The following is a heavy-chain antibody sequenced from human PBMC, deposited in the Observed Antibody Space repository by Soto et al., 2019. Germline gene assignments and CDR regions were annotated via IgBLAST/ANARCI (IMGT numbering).Heavy chain of an antibody. CDR1: GFGFSNAW. CDR3: VLWPPYYFDY. Sequence: GGSLRLSCAASGFGFSNAWMNWVRQAPGKGLEWVSAISGSGGSTYYADSVKGRFTISRDNSKNTLYLQMNSLRAEDTAVYYCVLWPPYYFDYWGQGTLVTVSS. J-gene: IGHJ4*02. V-gene: IGHV3-23*01. CDR2: ISGSGGST. D-gene: IGHD3-10*01.